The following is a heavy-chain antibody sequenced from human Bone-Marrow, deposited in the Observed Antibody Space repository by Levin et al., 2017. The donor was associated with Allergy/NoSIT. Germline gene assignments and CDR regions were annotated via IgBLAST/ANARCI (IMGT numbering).Heavy chain of an antibody. V-gene: IGHV4-38-2*01. J-gene: IGHJ4*02. CDR2: VHHTGAT. D-gene: IGHD2-21*01. Sequence: ESLKISCAVSGLSLSSGYYGHWIRQPPGKGLEWIGTVHHTGATYYSSSFKSRVTLSMDTSNNLFSLRLDSMTAADTAVYFCASHSDRIRERDDYWGPGTLVTVSS. CDR1: GLSLSSGYY. CDR3: ASHSDRIRERDDY.